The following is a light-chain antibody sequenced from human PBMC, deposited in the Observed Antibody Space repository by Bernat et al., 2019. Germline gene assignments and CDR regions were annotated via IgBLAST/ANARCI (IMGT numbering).Light chain of an antibody. CDR1: SSDVGGYQY. V-gene: IGLV2-14*03. CDR2: DVS. Sequence: QSALTQPASVSGSPGQSITISCTGTSSDVGGYQYVSWYQQHPGKAPKLMISDVSYRPSGVSNRFSGTKSGNTASLTISGLQAEDEADYCRSWTTTNVYVFGTGTKVTVL. J-gene: IGLJ1*01. CDR3: RSWTTTNVYV.